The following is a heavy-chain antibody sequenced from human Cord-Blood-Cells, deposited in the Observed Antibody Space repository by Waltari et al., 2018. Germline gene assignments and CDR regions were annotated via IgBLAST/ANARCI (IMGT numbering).Heavy chain of an antibody. D-gene: IGHD6-6*01. CDR2: IYYSGST. CDR1: GGLLSSSSYY. CDR3: ARQYSSSSRYFDY. J-gene: IGHJ4*02. Sequence: QLQLPESGPGLVKPSETLSLTCIVSGGLLSSSSYYWGWIRQPPGKGLEWIGSIYYSGSTYYNPSLKSRVTISVDTSKNQFSLKLSSVTAADTAVYYCARQYSSSSRYFDYWGQGTLVTVSS. V-gene: IGHV4-39*01.